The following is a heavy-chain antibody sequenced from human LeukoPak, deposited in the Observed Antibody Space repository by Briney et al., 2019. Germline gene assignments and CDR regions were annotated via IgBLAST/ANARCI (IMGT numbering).Heavy chain of an antibody. Sequence: GGSLRLSCAASGFAFSSYWMHWVRQAPGQGLVWVSRINSDRSSTNYADSVKGRFTISRDNAQSTLYLQMNSLRAEDTAVYYCARVLYYYDSSGYYGYWGQGTLVTVSS. CDR2: INSDRSST. CDR1: GFAFSSYW. J-gene: IGHJ4*02. D-gene: IGHD3-22*01. CDR3: ARVLYYYDSSGYYGY. V-gene: IGHV3-74*01.